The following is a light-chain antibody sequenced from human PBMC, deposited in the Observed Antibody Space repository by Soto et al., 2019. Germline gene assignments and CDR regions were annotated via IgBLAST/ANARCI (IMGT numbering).Light chain of an antibody. Sequence: DIQMTQSPSSLSTSVGDRVSVTCRASQSISTFLNWYQQRPGEAPKLLIYAASSLQSGVPSRFSGSGSGADFTLTIGSLQPEDVATYYCQQSYTTPRTFGQGTKGDIK. CDR2: AAS. V-gene: IGKV1-39*01. J-gene: IGKJ1*01. CDR3: QQSYTTPRT. CDR1: QSISTF.